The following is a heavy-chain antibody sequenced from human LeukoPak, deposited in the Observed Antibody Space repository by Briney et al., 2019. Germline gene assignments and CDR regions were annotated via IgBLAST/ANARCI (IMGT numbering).Heavy chain of an antibody. CDR1: GGSISAYS. CDR3: ARTKSGWYYSDY. CDR2: IYYSGTA. J-gene: IGHJ4*02. V-gene: IGHV4-59*08. Sequence: PSETLSLTCTVSGGSISAYSWSWIRQPPGKGLEWIGYIYYSGTANYNPSLESRVTILVDTSKNQFSLNLSSVTAADTAVYYCARTKSGWYYSDYWGQGTLVSVSS. D-gene: IGHD6-19*01.